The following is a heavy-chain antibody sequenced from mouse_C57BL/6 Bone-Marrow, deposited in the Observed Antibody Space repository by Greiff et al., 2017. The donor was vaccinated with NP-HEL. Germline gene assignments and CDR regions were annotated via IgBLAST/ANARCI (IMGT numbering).Heavy chain of an antibody. Sequence: VKLMESGPGLVQPSQSLSITCTVSGFSLTSYGVHWVRQSPGKGLEWLGVIWSGGSTDYNAAFISRLSISKDNSKSQVFFKMNSLQADDTAIYYCARSSSGLAYWGQGTLVTVSA. J-gene: IGHJ3*01. CDR1: GFSLTSYG. CDR2: IWSGGST. D-gene: IGHD3-2*02. CDR3: ARSSSGLAY. V-gene: IGHV2-2*01.